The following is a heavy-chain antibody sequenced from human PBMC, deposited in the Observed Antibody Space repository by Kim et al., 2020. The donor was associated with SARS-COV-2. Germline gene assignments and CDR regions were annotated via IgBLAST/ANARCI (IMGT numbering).Heavy chain of an antibody. CDR3: ARALGHFGWYYYGMFV. Sequence: SETLSLTCAVYGGSFSGNYWSWSRKPQAKGMEWMGVINNSGSTNYNHTLKSRGTISIATATNQFPLKLSSVTAADTAVDYCARALGHFGWYYYGMFVCG. CDR1: GGSFSGNY. D-gene: IGHD2-15*01. V-gene: IGHV4-34*01. CDR2: INNSGST. J-gene: IGHJ6*02.